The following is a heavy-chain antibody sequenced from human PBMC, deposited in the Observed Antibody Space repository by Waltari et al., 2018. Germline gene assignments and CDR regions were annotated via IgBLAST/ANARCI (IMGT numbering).Heavy chain of an antibody. J-gene: IGHJ5*02. Sequence: QVQLVESGGGVVQPGMSLRLSCAASGCSLSNFGMHWVRQVPGKGLGWVALAWFDGVKTYYADSVRGRFTISRDNSKNTLYLDIKNLRVDDTAIYYCAKDAFGNTYLDHWGQGTLVTVSS. CDR2: AWFDGVKT. CDR1: GCSLSNFG. CDR3: AKDAFGNTYLDH. D-gene: IGHD3-10*01. V-gene: IGHV3-33*06.